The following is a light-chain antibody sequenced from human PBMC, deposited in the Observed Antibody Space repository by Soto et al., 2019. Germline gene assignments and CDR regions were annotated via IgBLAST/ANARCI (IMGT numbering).Light chain of an antibody. V-gene: IGLV2-14*01. CDR2: DVS. CDR1: SSDVGAYNY. Sequence: QSVLTQPASVSGSPGQSITISCTGTSSDVGAYNYVSWYQQHPGKAPKLMIYDVSNRPSGVSIRFSGSKSGDTASLTISGLQAEDEADYYCSSYTTSSTLVFGGGTQLTVL. J-gene: IGLJ2*01. CDR3: SSYTTSSTLV.